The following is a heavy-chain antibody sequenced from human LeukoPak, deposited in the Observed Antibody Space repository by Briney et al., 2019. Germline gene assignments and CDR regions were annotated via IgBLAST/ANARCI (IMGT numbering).Heavy chain of an antibody. V-gene: IGHV3-74*01. CDR1: GFTCSSYR. J-gene: IGHJ4*02. CDR2: INSDGSST. Sequence: GSLRRYSTASGFTCSSYRRHRLRHAPGKRLVWVSRINSDGSSTTYADSVKGRFTISRDNAKDTLYLQMNSLRAEDTAVYYCASLDYWGQGTLVTVSS. CDR3: ASLDY.